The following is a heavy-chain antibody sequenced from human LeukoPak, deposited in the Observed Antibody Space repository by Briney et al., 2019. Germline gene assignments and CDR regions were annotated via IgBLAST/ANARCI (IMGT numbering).Heavy chain of an antibody. D-gene: IGHD6-19*01. CDR1: GFXFSSSA. V-gene: IGHV3-23*01. Sequence: GGSLRLSCAASGFXFSSSALSWVRQAPGKGQEWVSAISGSGGTTYYADSVKGRLTISRDNSKNTLFLQMKSLRAEDTAVYYCAKGYSSGWATFDYWGQGTLVTVSS. CDR3: AKGYSSGWATFDY. CDR2: ISGSGGTT. J-gene: IGHJ4*02.